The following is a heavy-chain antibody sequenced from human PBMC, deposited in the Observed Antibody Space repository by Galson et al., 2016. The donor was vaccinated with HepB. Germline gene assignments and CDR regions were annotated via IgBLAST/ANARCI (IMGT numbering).Heavy chain of an antibody. CDR1: GFSFSGYW. CDR2: IKQDGSEK. J-gene: IGHJ6*03. D-gene: IGHD3-3*01. CDR3: VRDGSGYDFLIGYNYHYYYMDV. V-gene: IGHV3-7*03. Sequence: SLRLSCAASGFSFSGYWMSWVRQAPGKGLEWVANIKQDGSEKYYVDSVKGRFTISRDNAKTSLFLQMSSLRAEDTAVYYCVRDGSGYDFLIGYNYHYYYMDVWGKGTTVTVSS.